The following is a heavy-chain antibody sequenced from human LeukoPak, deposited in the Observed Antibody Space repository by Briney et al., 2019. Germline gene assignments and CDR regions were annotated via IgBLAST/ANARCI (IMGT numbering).Heavy chain of an antibody. V-gene: IGHV4-38-2*02. CDR1: GYSISSGYY. D-gene: IGHD3-3*02. CDR3: ARDNGSGYTKGYEHYYYYLDV. CDR2: IYHSGTT. J-gene: IGHJ6*03. Sequence: PSETLSLTCIVSGYSISSGYYWGWIRQPPEKGLEWIGSIYHSGTTYYNPSLKSRVTISVDTSKNQFSLKLSSVTAADTALYYCARDNGSGYTKGYEHYYYYLDVWGKGTTVTVSS.